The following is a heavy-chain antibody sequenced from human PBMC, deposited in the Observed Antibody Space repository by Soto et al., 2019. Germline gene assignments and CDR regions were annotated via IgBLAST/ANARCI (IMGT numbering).Heavy chain of an antibody. D-gene: IGHD3-22*01. CDR3: ARLYYYDRSGYSPPPQDY. Sequence: PSETLSLTCTVSGGSISSGGYYWSWILQHPGKGLEWIGYIYYSGSTYYNPSLKSRVTISVDTSKNQFSLKLSSVTAADTAVYYCARLYYYDRSGYSPPPQDYWGQGTLVTVSS. CDR2: IYYSGST. J-gene: IGHJ4*02. CDR1: GGSISSGGYY. V-gene: IGHV4-31*03.